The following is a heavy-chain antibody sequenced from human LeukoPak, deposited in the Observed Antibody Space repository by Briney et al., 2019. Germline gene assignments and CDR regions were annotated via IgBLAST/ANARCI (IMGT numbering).Heavy chain of an antibody. Sequence: GGSLRLSCAASGFTVSSNYMSWVRQAPGKGLEWVSVIYSGGSTYYADSVKGRFTISRDNSKNTLYLQMNSLRAEDTAVYYCATRGYSYGYWAFDIWGQGTMVTVSS. CDR3: ATRGYSYGYWAFDI. D-gene: IGHD5-18*01. CDR2: IYSGGST. V-gene: IGHV3-53*01. CDR1: GFTVSSNY. J-gene: IGHJ3*02.